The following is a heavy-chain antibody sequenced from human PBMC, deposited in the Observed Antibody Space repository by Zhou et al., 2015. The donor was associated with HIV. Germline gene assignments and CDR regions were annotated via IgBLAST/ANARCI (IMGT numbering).Heavy chain of an antibody. CDR3: AADQYYYDSSGYYYGYFDY. D-gene: IGHD3-22*01. CDR1: GFTFTSSA. CDR2: IVVGSGNT. V-gene: IGHV1-58*01. J-gene: IGHJ4*02. Sequence: QMQLVQSGPEVKKPGTSVKVSCKASGFTFTSSAVQWVRQARGQRLEWIGWIVVGSGNTNYAQKFQERVTITRDMSTSTAYMELSSLRSEDTAVYYCAADQYYYDSSGYYYGYFDYWGQGTLVTVSP.